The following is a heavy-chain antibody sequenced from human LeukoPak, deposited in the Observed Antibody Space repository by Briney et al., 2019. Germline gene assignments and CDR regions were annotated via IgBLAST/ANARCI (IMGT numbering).Heavy chain of an antibody. D-gene: IGHD2-15*01. CDR2: IYYSGST. V-gene: IGHV4-31*03. CDR3: ARAIEEVVAATPENWFDP. Sequence: SETLSLTCTVSGGSISSGGYYWSWIRQHPGKGLEWIGYIYYSGSTYYNPSLKSRVTISVDTSKNQFSLKLSSVTAADTAVYYCARAIEEVVAATPENWFDPWGQGTLVTVSS. CDR1: GGSISSGGYY. J-gene: IGHJ5*02.